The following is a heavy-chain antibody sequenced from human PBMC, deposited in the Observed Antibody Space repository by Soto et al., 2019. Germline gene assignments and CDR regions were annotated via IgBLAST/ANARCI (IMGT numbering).Heavy chain of an antibody. CDR3: ARTTVTTVRY. CDR1: GFTFNDYY. V-gene: IGHV3-11*05. J-gene: IGHJ4*02. CDR2: ISGSSTDT. Sequence: QVQLVESGGGLVKPGGSLRLSCAASGFTFNDYYMSSIRQAPGKGLEWVSYISGSSTDTNYADSVKGRFTISRDNAKNSLYLQMNSLRADDTAVYYCARTTVTTVRYWGQGTLVTVSS. D-gene: IGHD4-17*01.